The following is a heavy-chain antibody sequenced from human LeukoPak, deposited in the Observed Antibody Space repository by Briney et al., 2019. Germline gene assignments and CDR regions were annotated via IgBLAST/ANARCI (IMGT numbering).Heavy chain of an antibody. CDR2: ISSSSSTI. D-gene: IGHD2-8*01. CDR3: ARELRGTKGYYYMDV. J-gene: IGHJ6*03. Sequence: PGGSLRLSCAASGFTFSSYSMNWVRQAPGKGLEWVSCISSSSSTIYYADSVKGRFTISRDNAKNSLYLQMNSLRAEDTAVYYCARELRGTKGYYYMDVWGKGTTVTVSS. V-gene: IGHV3-48*01. CDR1: GFTFSSYS.